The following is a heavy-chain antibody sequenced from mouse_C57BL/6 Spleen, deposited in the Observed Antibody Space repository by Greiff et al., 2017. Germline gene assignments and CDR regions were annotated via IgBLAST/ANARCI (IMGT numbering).Heavy chain of an antibody. V-gene: IGHV1-55*01. CDR2: IYPGSGST. D-gene: IGHD1-1*01. J-gene: IGHJ2*01. CDR3: ASDYYGSGYYFDC. CDR1: GYTFTSYW. Sequence: QVQLQQPGAELVKPGASVKMSCTASGYTFTSYWITWVKQRPGQGLEWIGDIYPGSGSTNYNEKFKSKATLTVDTSSSTAYMQLSSLTSEDSAVYYCASDYYGSGYYFDCWGQGTTLTVSS.